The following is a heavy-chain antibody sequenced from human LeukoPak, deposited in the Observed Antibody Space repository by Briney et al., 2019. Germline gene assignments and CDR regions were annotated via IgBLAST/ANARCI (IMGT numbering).Heavy chain of an antibody. J-gene: IGHJ4*02. CDR3: ARGGSTGWYSFDY. V-gene: IGHV3-20*04. D-gene: IGHD6-19*01. Sequence: AGGSLRLSCVASGFRFDDYGMSWVRQAPGKGLEWVSGINWNGGSTGYADSEKGRFTISRDNAKNSLYLRMNSLRAEDTALYYCARGGSTGWYSFDYWGQGTLVTVSS. CDR1: GFRFDDYG. CDR2: INWNGGST.